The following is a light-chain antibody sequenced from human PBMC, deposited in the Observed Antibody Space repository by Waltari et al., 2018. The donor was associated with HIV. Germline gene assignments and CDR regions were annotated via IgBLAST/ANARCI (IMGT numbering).Light chain of an antibody. Sequence: QSALAQPASVSGSPGQSITISCAGAVVDRGPEIYVSWSQQHPGRAPPLIIYMLSPRPSGVSDRFSGSSSGMSATLTISGLQSDDEAHYYCSSYSTITSLYVFGTGTRVTVL. J-gene: IGLJ1*01. CDR3: SSYSTITSLYV. CDR2: MLS. V-gene: IGLV2-14*01. CDR1: VVDRGPEIY.